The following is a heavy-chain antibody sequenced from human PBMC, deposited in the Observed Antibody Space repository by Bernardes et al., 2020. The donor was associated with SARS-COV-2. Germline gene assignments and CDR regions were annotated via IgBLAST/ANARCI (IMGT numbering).Heavy chain of an antibody. CDR3: AKGKEGDALDI. CDR1: GASIRSVYYY. Sequence: SEPLSLTCTVSGASIRSVYYYWSWVLQHPEKGLEWIGYIYYTGTTFYNPSLRSRVTISVDTSRNQFSLKLTSVTAADTATYYCAKGKEGDALDIWGQGTMVPVSS. CDR2: IYYTGTT. V-gene: IGHV4-31*03. J-gene: IGHJ3*02.